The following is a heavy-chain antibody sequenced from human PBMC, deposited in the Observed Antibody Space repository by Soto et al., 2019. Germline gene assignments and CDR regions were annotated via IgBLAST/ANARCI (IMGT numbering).Heavy chain of an antibody. CDR2: IERDDDDK. D-gene: IGHD1-20*01. J-gene: IGHJ6*02. Sequence: SGHTLVNPTETLTLTCTFSGFSLTSPGMCVTWIRQPPGKALEWLALIERDDDDKYYSTSLKTRLTISKDTRKNQVVLTMANMDPADTGTYYCARSIRGPRRFNGMDVWGQGTTVT. CDR3: ARSIRGPRRFNGMDV. V-gene: IGHV2-70*13. CDR1: GFSLTSPGMC.